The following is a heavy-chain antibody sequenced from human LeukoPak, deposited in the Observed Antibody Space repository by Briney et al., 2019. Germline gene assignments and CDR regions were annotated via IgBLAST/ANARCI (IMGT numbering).Heavy chain of an antibody. CDR1: GFTFSSYA. Sequence: GGSLRLSCAASGFTFSSYAMSWVRQAPGKGLEWVSAISGSGGSTYYADSVKGRFTISRDNSKNTLYLQMNSLRAEDTAVYYCAKDSQWLVRGYYFDYWGQGTLVTVSS. J-gene: IGHJ4*02. V-gene: IGHV3-23*01. D-gene: IGHD6-19*01. CDR3: AKDSQWLVRGYYFDY. CDR2: ISGSGGST.